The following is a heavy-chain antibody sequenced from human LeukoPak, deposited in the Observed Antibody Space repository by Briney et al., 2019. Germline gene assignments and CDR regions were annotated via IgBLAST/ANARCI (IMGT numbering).Heavy chain of an antibody. CDR1: GFTFSSYG. CDR3: ARGPYGDYVDALDY. CDR2: ISYDGSNK. V-gene: IGHV3-30*03. Sequence: GGSLRLSCAASGFTFSSYGMHWVRQAPGEGLEWVAVISYDGSNKYYADSVKGRFTISRDNSKNTLYLQMNSLRAEDTAVYYCARGPYGDYVDALDYWGQGTLVTVSS. J-gene: IGHJ4*02. D-gene: IGHD4-17*01.